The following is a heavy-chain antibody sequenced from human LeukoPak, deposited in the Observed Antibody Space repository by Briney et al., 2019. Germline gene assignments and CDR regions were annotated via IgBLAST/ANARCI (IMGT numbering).Heavy chain of an antibody. CDR3: ARVRSYCTNGVCYWDLDY. CDR1: GYTFTSYG. D-gene: IGHD2-8*01. Sequence: RASVKVSCKASGYTFTSYGISWVRQAPGQGLEWMGWISAYNGNTNYAQKLQGRVTMTTDTSTSTAYMELRSLRSDDTAVYYCARVRSYCTNGVCYWDLDYWGQGTLVTVSS. CDR2: ISAYNGNT. J-gene: IGHJ4*02. V-gene: IGHV1-18*01.